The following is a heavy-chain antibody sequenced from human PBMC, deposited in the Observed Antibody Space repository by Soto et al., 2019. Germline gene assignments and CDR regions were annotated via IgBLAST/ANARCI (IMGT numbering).Heavy chain of an antibody. CDR3: ATACSTVTTLVGGECDDAFDI. D-gene: IGHD4-17*01. J-gene: IGHJ3*02. CDR1: GYTFTSYG. CDR2: ISAYNGNT. V-gene: IGHV1-18*01. Sequence: QVQLVQSGAEVKKPAASVKVSCKASGYTFTSYGISWVRQAPGQGLEWMGWISAYNGNTNHAQKLQGRVTMTTDTSTRKAYMELRSLRAGDTAVYYCATACSTVTTLVGGECDDAFDIWGQGTMVTVSS.